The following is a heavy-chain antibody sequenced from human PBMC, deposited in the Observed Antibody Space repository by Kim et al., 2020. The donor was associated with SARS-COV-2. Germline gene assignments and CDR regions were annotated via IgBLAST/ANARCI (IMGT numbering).Heavy chain of an antibody. CDR1: GGTFSSYA. CDR2: IIPIFGTA. Sequence: SVKVSCKASGGTFSSYAISWVRQAPGQGLEWMGGIIPIFGTANYAQKFQGRVTITADESTSTAYMELSSLRSEDTAVYYCAIHSPDYYDSSGLQFVDYWGQGTLVTVSS. J-gene: IGHJ4*02. CDR3: AIHSPDYYDSSGLQFVDY. V-gene: IGHV1-69*13. D-gene: IGHD3-22*01.